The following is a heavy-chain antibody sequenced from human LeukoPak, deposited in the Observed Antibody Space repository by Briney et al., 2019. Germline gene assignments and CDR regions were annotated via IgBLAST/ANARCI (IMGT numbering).Heavy chain of an antibody. CDR1: GFTFSSYS. J-gene: IGHJ3*02. CDR2: ISSSSSTI. V-gene: IGHV3-48*01. Sequence: PGGSLRLSCAASGFTFSSYSMNWVRQAPGKGLEWVSYISSSSSTIYYADSVKGRFTISRDNAKNSLYLQMNSLRAEDTAVYYCARGIRFLEAATKKKDAFDIWGQGTMVTVSS. D-gene: IGHD3-3*01. CDR3: ARGIRFLEAATKKKDAFDI.